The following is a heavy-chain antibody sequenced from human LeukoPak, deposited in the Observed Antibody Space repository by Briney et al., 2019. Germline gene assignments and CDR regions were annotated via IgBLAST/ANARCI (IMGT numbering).Heavy chain of an antibody. D-gene: IGHD3-22*01. Sequence: SETLSLTCTVSGGSISSSSYYWGWIRQPPGKGLEWIGSIYYSGSTYYNPSLKSRVTISVDTSKNQFSLKLSSVTAADTAVYYCARVAYYYDSPNGGYYYYMDVWGKGPRSPSP. V-gene: IGHV4-39*07. CDR3: ARVAYYYDSPNGGYYYYMDV. CDR1: GGSISSSSYY. CDR2: IYYSGST. J-gene: IGHJ6*03.